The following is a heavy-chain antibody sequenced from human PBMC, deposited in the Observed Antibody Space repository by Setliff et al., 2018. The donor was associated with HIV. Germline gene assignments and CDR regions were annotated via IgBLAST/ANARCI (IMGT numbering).Heavy chain of an antibody. CDR2: IKSKTDGGTT. CDR3: TRLVQMATITNFDY. V-gene: IGHV3-15*01. D-gene: IGHD4-4*01. J-gene: IGHJ4*02. Sequence: GGSLRLSCAASGFTFSNAWMSWVRQAPGKGLEWVGRIKSKTDGGTTDYAASVKGRFTISRDDSKNTAYLQMNSLTTEDTAVYYCTRLVQMATITNFDYWGQGTLVTVSS. CDR1: GFTFSNAW.